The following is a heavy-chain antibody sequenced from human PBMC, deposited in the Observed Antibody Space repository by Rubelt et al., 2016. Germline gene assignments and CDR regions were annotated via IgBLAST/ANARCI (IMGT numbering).Heavy chain of an antibody. CDR2: GGST. Sequence: GGSTYYADSVKGRFTISRDNSKNTLYLQMNSLRAEDTAVYYCAGLDMGTDYWGQGTLVTVSS. D-gene: IGHD7-27*01. CDR3: AGLDMGTDY. J-gene: IGHJ4*02. V-gene: IGHV3-23*01.